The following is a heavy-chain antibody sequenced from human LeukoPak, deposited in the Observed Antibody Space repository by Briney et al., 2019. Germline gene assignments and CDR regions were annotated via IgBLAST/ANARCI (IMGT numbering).Heavy chain of an antibody. Sequence: TGGSLRLSCAASGFTFSSYSMNWVRQAPGKGLEWVSAISGSGGSTYYADSVKGRFTISRDNSKNTLYLQMNSLRAEDTAVYYCATPTPYGDYDDYFDYWGQGTLVTVSS. J-gene: IGHJ4*02. CDR1: GFTFSSYS. CDR3: ATPTPYGDYDDYFDY. CDR2: ISGSGGST. V-gene: IGHV3-23*01. D-gene: IGHD4-17*01.